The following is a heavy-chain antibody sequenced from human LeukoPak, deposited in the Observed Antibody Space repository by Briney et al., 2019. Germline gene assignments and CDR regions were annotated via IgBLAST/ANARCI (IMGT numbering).Heavy chain of an antibody. Sequence: ASVKVSCKASGYTLTSYGISWVRQAPGQGLEWMGWISAYNGNTNYAQKLQGTVTMTTDPPTSTAYMELRSLRSDDTAVYYCAREGYCSGGTCYSTMNWFDPWGQGTLVTVSS. CDR2: ISAYNGNT. V-gene: IGHV1-18*01. CDR3: AREGYCSGGTCYSTMNWFDP. J-gene: IGHJ5*02. CDR1: GYTLTSYG. D-gene: IGHD2-15*01.